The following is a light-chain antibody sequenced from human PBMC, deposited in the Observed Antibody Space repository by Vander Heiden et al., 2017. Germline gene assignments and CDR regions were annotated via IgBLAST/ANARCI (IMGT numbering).Light chain of an antibody. CDR1: NSDVGGDYY. Sequence: QSALTQPASVSGSAGQSITIFCTGTNSDVGGDYYVCWYQHHPGKAPKLMIYDVRNRPSGVSIRFSGSKSGNTASLTISGLQADDEADYFCSSYTNSSIYVFGTGTKVTVV. CDR3: SSYTNSSIYV. V-gene: IGLV2-14*03. CDR2: DVR. J-gene: IGLJ1*01.